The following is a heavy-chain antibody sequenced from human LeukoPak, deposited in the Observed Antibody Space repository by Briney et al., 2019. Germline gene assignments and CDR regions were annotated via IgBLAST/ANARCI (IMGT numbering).Heavy chain of an antibody. V-gene: IGHV4-34*01. CDR2: INHSGST. D-gene: IGHD1-1*01. CDR1: GGSFSGYY. J-gene: IGHJ4*02. CDR3: ASLGTTGTTFVY. Sequence: PSETLSLTCAVYGGSFSGYYWSWIRQPPGKGLEWIGEINHSGSTNYNPSLKSRVTISVDTSKNLFSLKLSSVTAADTAVYYCASLGTTGTTFVYWGQGTLVTVSS.